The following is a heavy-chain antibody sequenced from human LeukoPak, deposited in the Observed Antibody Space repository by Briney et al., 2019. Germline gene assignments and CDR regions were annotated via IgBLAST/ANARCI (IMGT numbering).Heavy chain of an antibody. CDR3: ASLGPYYYDSSGYYSPLGY. J-gene: IGHJ4*02. Sequence: ASVKVSCKASGYTFTGYYMHWVRQAPGQGLEWMGWINPNSGGTNYAQKFQGRVTMTRDTSINTAYMELSRLRSDDTAVYYCASLGPYYYDSSGYYSPLGYWGQGTLVTVSS. CDR1: GYTFTGYY. D-gene: IGHD3-22*01. CDR2: INPNSGGT. V-gene: IGHV1-2*02.